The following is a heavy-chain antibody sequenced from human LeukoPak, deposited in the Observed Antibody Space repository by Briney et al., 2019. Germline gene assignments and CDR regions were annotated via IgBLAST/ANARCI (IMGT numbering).Heavy chain of an antibody. J-gene: IGHJ4*02. CDR3: ARGFRAEVGPTADI. CDR2: ST. V-gene: IGHV1-46*01. Sequence: STTYAQKFQGRVTMTRDTSTSTVYMELRSLRSEDTAVYYCARGFRAEVGPTADIWGQGTLVTVSS. D-gene: IGHD1-26*01.